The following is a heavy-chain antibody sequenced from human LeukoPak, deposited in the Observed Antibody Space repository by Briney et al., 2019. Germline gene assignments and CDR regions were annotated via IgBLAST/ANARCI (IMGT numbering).Heavy chain of an antibody. J-gene: IGHJ4*02. CDR3: ARGIVGAPDLDY. CDR1: GYTFTGYY. D-gene: IGHD1-26*01. Sequence: GASVKVSCKASGYTFTGYYMQWVRQAPGQGLEWMGRINPDSGGTNYAQKLQDRVTMTRDTAITTAYMELSSLRSDDTAVYYCARGIVGAPDLDYWGQGTLVTVSS. CDR2: INPDSGGT. V-gene: IGHV1-2*06.